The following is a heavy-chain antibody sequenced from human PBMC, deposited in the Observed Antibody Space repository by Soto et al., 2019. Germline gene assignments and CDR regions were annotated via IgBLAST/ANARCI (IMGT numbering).Heavy chain of an antibody. CDR2: ISYDGSNK. CDR3: ARALPPGSAPGRSSYYYGMDV. V-gene: IGHV3-30-3*01. Sequence: GGSLRLSCAASGFTFSSYAMHWVRQAPGKGLEWVAVISYDGSNKYYADSVKGRFTISRDNSKNTLYLQMNSLRAEDTAVYYCARALPPGSAPGRSSYYYGMDVWGQGTTVTVSS. J-gene: IGHJ6*02. CDR1: GFTFSSYA. D-gene: IGHD3-10*01.